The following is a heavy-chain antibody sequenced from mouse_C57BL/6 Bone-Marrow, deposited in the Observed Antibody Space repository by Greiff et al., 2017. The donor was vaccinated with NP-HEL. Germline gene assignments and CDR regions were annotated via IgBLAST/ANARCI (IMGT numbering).Heavy chain of an antibody. J-gene: IGHJ2*01. V-gene: IGHV1-63*01. CDR2: IYPGGGYT. CDR3: ARSLYGNYGLDY. D-gene: IGHD2-1*01. CDR1: GYTFTNYW. Sequence: QVQLQQSGAELVRPGTSVKMSCKASGYTFTNYWIGWAKQRPGHGLEWIGDIYPGGGYTNYNEKFKGKATLTADKYSSTAYMQFSSLTSEDSAIYYCARSLYGNYGLDYWGQGTTLTVSS.